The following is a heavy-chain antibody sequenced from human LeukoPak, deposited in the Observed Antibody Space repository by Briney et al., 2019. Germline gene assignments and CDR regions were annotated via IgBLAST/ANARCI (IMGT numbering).Heavy chain of an antibody. CDR1: GGSISGTNW. D-gene: IGHD1-26*01. CDR2: ISLAGQT. CDR3: SRESGAFCPFGY. J-gene: IGHJ4*02. V-gene: IGHV4/OR15-8*02. Sequence: NPSETLSLTCGVSGGSISGTNWWSWVRQPPGHGLEWIGEISLAGQTNYNPSLNGRVTMSLDKSSNQLSLNLTSVTAADTATYYCSRESGAFCPFGYWGQGTLVIVSS.